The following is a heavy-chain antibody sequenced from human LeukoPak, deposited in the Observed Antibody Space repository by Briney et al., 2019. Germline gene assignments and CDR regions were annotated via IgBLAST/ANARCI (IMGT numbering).Heavy chain of an antibody. CDR3: ASAIEQQLGIFDY. CDR2: ISSSGSTI. Sequence: PGGSLRLSCAASGFTFSSYEMNWVRQAPGKGLEWASYISSSGSTIYYADSVKGRFTISRDNAKNSLYLQMNSLRAEDTAVYYCASAIEQQLGIFDYWGQGTLVTVSS. J-gene: IGHJ4*02. CDR1: GFTFSSYE. D-gene: IGHD6-13*01. V-gene: IGHV3-48*03.